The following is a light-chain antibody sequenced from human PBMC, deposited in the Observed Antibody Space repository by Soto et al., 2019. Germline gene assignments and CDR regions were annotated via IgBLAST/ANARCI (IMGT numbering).Light chain of an antibody. Sequence: EIVLTQSPVTLSLSPGERATLSCRASQRITDNFLAWFQQKPGLAPRLLIYGVSTRASVVPDRFSGGGSGTDFVLTISRLEPEYFDVYYCQQYGRSPFTFGQGTKLQIK. CDR2: GVS. J-gene: IGKJ2*01. V-gene: IGKV3-20*01. CDR1: QRITDNF. CDR3: QQYGRSPFT.